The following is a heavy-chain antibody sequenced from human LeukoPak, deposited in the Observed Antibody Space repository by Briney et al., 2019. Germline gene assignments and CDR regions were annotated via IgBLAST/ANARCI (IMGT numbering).Heavy chain of an antibody. D-gene: IGHD4-23*01. J-gene: IGHJ4*02. CDR1: GFTFSSYS. V-gene: IGHV3-48*01. CDR3: ARRLGDNSGHFDS. Sequence: GGSLRLSCAASGFTFSSYSMNWVRQAPGKGLEWVSYISSSSTIYYADSVKGRFTISGDNSKNTVYLQMNSLRAEDTAIYYCARRLGDNSGHFDSWGQGTLVTASS. CDR2: ISSSSTI.